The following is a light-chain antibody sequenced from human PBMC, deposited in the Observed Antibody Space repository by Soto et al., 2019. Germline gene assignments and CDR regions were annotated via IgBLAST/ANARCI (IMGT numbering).Light chain of an antibody. CDR3: QKYDSAPQT. CDR2: AAS. V-gene: IGKV1-27*01. Sequence: DIQMTQSPSSLSASVGDTVTITCRASQGIIDYLAWYQQRPGKAPNLLIYAASTLQIGVPSRFSGSGAGTDFTLTISSLQPEDAATYYCQKYDSAPQTFGPVNKVEIK. J-gene: IGKJ1*01. CDR1: QGIIDY.